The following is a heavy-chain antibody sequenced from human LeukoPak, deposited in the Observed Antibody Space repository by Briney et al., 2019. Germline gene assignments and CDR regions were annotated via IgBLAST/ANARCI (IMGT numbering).Heavy chain of an antibody. Sequence: SGTLSLTCAVSGGSISSSNWWSWVRQPPGKGLEWIGEIYHSGSTNYNPSLKSRVTISVDTSKNHFSLNLSAVTAADTAVYYCASVRRGFGESSKYYSYYYMDVWGNGTTVTISS. CDR3: ASVRRGFGESSKYYSYYYMDV. CDR1: GGSISSSNW. CDR2: IYHSGST. V-gene: IGHV4-4*02. D-gene: IGHD3-10*01. J-gene: IGHJ6*03.